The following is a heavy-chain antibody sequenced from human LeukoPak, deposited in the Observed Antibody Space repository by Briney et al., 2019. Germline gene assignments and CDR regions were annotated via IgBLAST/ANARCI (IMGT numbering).Heavy chain of an antibody. CDR2: ISAYNGNT. CDR3: ARGYCSSTSCYAFWNY. CDR1: GYTFTSYG. J-gene: IGHJ4*02. V-gene: IGHV1-18*01. D-gene: IGHD2-2*01. Sequence: GASGKVSCKASGYTFTSYGISWVRQAPGQGLEWMGWISAYNGNTNYAQKLQGRVTMTTDTSTSTAYMELRSLRSDDTAVYYCARGYCSSTSCYAFWNYWGQGTLVTVSS.